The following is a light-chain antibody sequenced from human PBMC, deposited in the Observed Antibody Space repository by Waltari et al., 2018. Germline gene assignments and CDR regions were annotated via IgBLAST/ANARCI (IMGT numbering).Light chain of an antibody. Sequence: DIVMTQSPDSLAVSLGEGATINCKSSQSVLYSSNNKNYLAWYQRKPGQPPKLLIYWASTRESGVPDRFSGSGSGTDFTLTISSLQAEDVAVYYCQQYYSTPPHTFGQGTKLEIK. CDR2: WAS. CDR1: QSVLYSSNNKNY. CDR3: QQYYSTPPHT. J-gene: IGKJ2*01. V-gene: IGKV4-1*01.